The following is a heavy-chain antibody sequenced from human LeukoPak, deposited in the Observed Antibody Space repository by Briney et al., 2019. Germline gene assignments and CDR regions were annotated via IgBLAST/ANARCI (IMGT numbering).Heavy chain of an antibody. J-gene: IGHJ6*03. CDR2: INPNSGGT. CDR3: ARSSGYDSPYYYYYMDV. CDR1: GYTFTGYY. D-gene: IGHD5-12*01. Sequence: ASVKVSCKASGYTFTGYYMHWVRQAPGQGLEWMGWINPNSGGTNYAQKFQGRVTMTRDTSISTAYMELSRLRSDDTAVYYCARSSGYDSPYYYYYMDVWGKGTTVTVSS. V-gene: IGHV1-2*02.